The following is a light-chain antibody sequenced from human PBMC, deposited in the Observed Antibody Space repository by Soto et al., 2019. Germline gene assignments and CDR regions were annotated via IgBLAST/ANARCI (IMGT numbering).Light chain of an antibody. CDR1: QSIGSW. CDR2: DAS. Sequence: DIQMTQSPSTLSASVGDRVTITCRASQSIGSWLAWYQQKPGKAPNLLIYDASTLESGLPSRFRGSGSGTEYTLTISSLQPDDFATYYCQQYNSYKLTFGGGTKVEIK. CDR3: QQYNSYKLT. V-gene: IGKV1-5*01. J-gene: IGKJ4*01.